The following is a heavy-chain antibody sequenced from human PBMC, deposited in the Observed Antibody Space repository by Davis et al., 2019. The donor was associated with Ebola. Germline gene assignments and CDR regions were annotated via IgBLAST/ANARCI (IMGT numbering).Heavy chain of an antibody. CDR3: ATLRRTITGMDDGFDI. Sequence: GESLKISCKDSGNSFASHWIGWVRQMPGKGLEWMGIIYPGDSDTRYSPSFQGQVTISADKSISTAHLQWSSLKASDTAMYYCATLRRTITGMDDGFDIWGQGTMVTVSS. CDR1: GNSFASHW. CDR2: IYPGDSDT. D-gene: IGHD1-20*01. V-gene: IGHV5-51*01. J-gene: IGHJ3*02.